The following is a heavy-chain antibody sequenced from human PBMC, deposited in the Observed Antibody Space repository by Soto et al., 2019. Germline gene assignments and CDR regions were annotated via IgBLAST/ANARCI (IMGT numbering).Heavy chain of an antibody. CDR3: ARDRDYRFSFDP. CDR2: IYYSGST. D-gene: IGHD3-10*01. V-gene: IGHV4-31*03. J-gene: IGHJ5*02. Sequence: QVQLQESGPGLVKPSQTLYITYTVSGDSISSGGYYWSWIRQHPGKGLEWIGYIYYSGSTYYNPSLKSRVTISVETSKNLFSLKLSSVTAADTAVYYCARDRDYRFSFDPCGQGTLVTVSS. CDR1: GDSISSGGYY.